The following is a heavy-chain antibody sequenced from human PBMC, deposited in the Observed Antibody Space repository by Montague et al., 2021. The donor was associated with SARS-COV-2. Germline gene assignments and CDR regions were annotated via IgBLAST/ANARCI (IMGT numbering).Heavy chain of an antibody. J-gene: IGHJ6*02. V-gene: IGHV4-39*07. CDR3: ARVRRPNFGVVSALDV. Sequence: SETLSLTCTVSGGSISSGGYYWSWIRQPPGKGLEWIGCIYYSGSTYYNPSLKSRVTISVDTSKNQFSLKLSSVTAADTAVYYCARVRRPNFGVVSALDVWGQGTTVTVSS. CDR2: IYYSGST. CDR1: GGSISSGGYY. D-gene: IGHD3-3*01.